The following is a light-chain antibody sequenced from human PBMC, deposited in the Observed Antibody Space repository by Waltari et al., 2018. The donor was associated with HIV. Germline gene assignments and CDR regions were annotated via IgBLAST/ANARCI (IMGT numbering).Light chain of an antibody. V-gene: IGKV3-15*01. J-gene: IGKJ2*01. CDR2: GAS. Sequence: ELVMTQSPATLSVSPGERATLSCMASQIVSSNLAWYQQKPGQAPRLLIYGASTRANGIPARFSGSGSGTDFTLTISRLQSEDFAVYYCQQYNNWTPYTFGQGNKLEIK. CDR1: QIVSSN. CDR3: QQYNNWTPYT.